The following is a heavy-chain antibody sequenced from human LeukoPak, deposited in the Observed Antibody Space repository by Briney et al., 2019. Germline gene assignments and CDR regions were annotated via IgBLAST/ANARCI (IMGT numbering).Heavy chain of an antibody. V-gene: IGHV1-24*01. J-gene: IGHJ6*03. CDR2: FDPEDGET. D-gene: IGHD3-16*01. CDR3: ARVGEYWNYYYYYMDV. CDR1: GYTLTELS. Sequence: ASVKVSCKVSGYTLTELSMHWVRQAPGKGLEWMRGFDPEDGETIYAQKFQGRVTMTEDTSTDTAYMELSSLRSEDTAVYYCARVGEYWNYYYYYMDVWGKGTTVTISS.